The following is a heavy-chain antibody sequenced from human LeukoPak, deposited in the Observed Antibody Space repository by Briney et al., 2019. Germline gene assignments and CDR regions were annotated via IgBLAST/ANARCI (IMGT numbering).Heavy chain of an antibody. Sequence: ASVKVSCKASGYTFTGYYMHWVRQAPGQGLEWMGWINPNSGGTKYAQKFQGRVTMTRDTSISTGYMELSSLRSDDTAVYHCARKYDILTDNDNWFDPWGQGTLVTVSS. V-gene: IGHV1-2*02. CDR2: INPNSGGT. J-gene: IGHJ5*02. D-gene: IGHD3-9*01. CDR3: ARKYDILTDNDNWFDP. CDR1: GYTFTGYY.